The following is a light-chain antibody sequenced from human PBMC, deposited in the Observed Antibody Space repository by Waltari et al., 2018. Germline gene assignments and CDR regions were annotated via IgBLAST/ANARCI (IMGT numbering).Light chain of an antibody. Sequence: AIRITQSPSSLSASTRDRVTITCLASQGISSYLAWYQQKPGKAPNLLIYAASTLQSGVPSRFSGSGSGTDFTLTISCLQSEDFATYYCQQYYSYQWTFGQGTKVEIK. CDR2: AAS. J-gene: IGKJ1*01. CDR3: QQYYSYQWT. CDR1: QGISSY. V-gene: IGKV1-8*01.